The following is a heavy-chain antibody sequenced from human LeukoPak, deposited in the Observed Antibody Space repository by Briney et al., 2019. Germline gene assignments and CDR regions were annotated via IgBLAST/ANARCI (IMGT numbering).Heavy chain of an antibody. CDR1: GFTFSSYA. V-gene: IGHV3-23*01. Sequence: EPGGSLRLSCAASGFTFSSYAMSWVRQAPGKGLEWVSAISGSGGSTYYADSVKGRFTISRDNSKNTLYLQMNSLRAEDTAVYYCAKDHFPPYYDSRAGALDYWGQGTLVTVSS. CDR3: AKDHFPPYYDSRAGALDY. CDR2: ISGSGGST. J-gene: IGHJ4*02. D-gene: IGHD3-22*01.